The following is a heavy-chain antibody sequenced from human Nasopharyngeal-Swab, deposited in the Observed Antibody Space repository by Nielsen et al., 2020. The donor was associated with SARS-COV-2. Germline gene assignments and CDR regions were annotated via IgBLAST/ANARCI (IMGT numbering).Heavy chain of an antibody. J-gene: IGHJ4*02. Sequence: GESLKTSCAASGFTFSSYSMNWVRQAPGKGLEWVSSISSSSSYIYYADSVKGRFTISRDNAKNSLYLQMNSLRAEDTAVYYCARGDIVVVVAATHDDYWGQGTLVTVSS. CDR2: ISSSSSYI. D-gene: IGHD2-15*01. V-gene: IGHV3-21*01. CDR1: GFTFSSYS. CDR3: ARGDIVVVVAATHDDY.